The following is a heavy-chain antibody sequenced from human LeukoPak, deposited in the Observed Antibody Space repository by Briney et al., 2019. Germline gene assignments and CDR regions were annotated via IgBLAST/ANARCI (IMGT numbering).Heavy chain of an antibody. CDR2: INHSGST. Sequence: SETLSLTCTVSGGSIRSSYYYWGWIRQPPGKGLEWIGEINHSGSTNYNPSLKSRVTISVDTSKNQFSLKLSSVTAADTAVYYCARSPFAVVVAATIVWFDPWGQGTLVTVSS. D-gene: IGHD2-15*01. CDR3: ARSPFAVVVAATIVWFDP. J-gene: IGHJ5*02. V-gene: IGHV4-39*07. CDR1: GGSIRSSYYY.